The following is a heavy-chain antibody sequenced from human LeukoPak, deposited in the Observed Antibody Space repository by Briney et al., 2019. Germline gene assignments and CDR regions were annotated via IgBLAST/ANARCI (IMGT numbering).Heavy chain of an antibody. Sequence: PSETLPLTCAVYGGSFSGYYWSWIRQPPGKGLEWIGEINHSGSTNYNPSLKSRVTISVDTSKNQFSLKLSSVTAADTAVYYCARPLWFGSSEGDYYYMDVWGKGTTVTVSS. CDR2: INHSGST. CDR1: GGSFSGYY. CDR3: ARPLWFGSSEGDYYYMDV. D-gene: IGHD3-10*01. V-gene: IGHV4-34*01. J-gene: IGHJ6*03.